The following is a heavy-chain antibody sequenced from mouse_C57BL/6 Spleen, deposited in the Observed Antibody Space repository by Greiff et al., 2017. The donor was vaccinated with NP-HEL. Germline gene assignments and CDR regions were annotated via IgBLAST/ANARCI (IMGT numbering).Heavy chain of an antibody. CDR3: ARGGLRPYFDY. CDR2: IHPNSGST. J-gene: IGHJ2*01. Sequence: QVQLQQPGAELVKPGASVKLSCKASGYTFTSYWMHWVKQRPGQGLEWIGMIHPNSGSTNYNEKFKSKATLTVDKSSSTAYMQLSSLTSADSAVYYCARGGLRPYFDYWGQGTTLTVSS. D-gene: IGHD1-2*01. V-gene: IGHV1-64*01. CDR1: GYTFTSYW.